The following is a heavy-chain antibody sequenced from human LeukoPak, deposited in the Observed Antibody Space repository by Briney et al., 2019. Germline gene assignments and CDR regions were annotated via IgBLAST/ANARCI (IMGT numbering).Heavy chain of an antibody. CDR2: ISYDGSNK. CDR3: AKDSRSWDYYDSSGLDY. J-gene: IGHJ4*02. D-gene: IGHD3-22*01. CDR1: GFTFSSYG. Sequence: GGSLRLSCAASGFTFSSYGMHWVRQAPGKGLEWVAVISYDGSNKYYADSVKGRFTISRDNSKNTLYLQMNSLRAEDTAAYYCAKDSRSWDYYDSSGLDYWGQGTLVTVSS. V-gene: IGHV3-30*18.